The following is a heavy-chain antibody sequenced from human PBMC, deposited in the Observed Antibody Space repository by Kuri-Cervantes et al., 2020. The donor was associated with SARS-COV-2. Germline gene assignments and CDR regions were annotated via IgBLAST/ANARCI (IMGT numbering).Heavy chain of an antibody. V-gene: IGHV1-18*01. Sequence: ASVKVSCKASGYTFNTYGISWVRQAPGRGLEWMGSINTYNGNTNYAQIIQGRVTMTRDTSTSTVYMELSSLTSEDTAVYYCVVGFFSSRKWDYWGQGTLVTVSS. J-gene: IGHJ4*02. CDR1: GYTFNTYG. CDR3: VVGFFSSRKWDY. D-gene: IGHD2-15*01. CDR2: INTYNGNT.